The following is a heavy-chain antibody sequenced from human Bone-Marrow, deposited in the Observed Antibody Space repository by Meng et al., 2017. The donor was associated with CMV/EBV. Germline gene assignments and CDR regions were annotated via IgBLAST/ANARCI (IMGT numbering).Heavy chain of an antibody. V-gene: IGHV3-23*03. CDR2: IYSGGSST. J-gene: IGHJ3*02. Sequence: GESLKISCAASGFTFSSYAMSWVRQAPGKGLEWVSVIYSGGSSTYYADSVKGRFTISRDNSKNTLYLQMNSLRAEDTAVYYCEKGLGSSWSAFDIWGPGKMVHVSS. CDR3: EKGLGSSWSAFDI. D-gene: IGHD6-13*01. CDR1: GFTFSSYA.